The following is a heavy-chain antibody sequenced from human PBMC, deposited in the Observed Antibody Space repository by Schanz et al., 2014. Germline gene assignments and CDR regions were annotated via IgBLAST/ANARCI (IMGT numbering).Heavy chain of an antibody. CDR2: IGGSGDST. V-gene: IGHV3-23*01. CDR3: AKDHPSSGWPAFDV. CDR1: GFTFSNHA. Sequence: EVHLLESGGGLVQPGGSLRLSCAASGFTFSNHALSWVRQAPGKGLEWVSGIGGSGDSTHYADSVKGRFIISRDNSKNTLYLQVNSLRAEDTAVYYCAKDHPSSGWPAFDVWGKGTTVTVSS. D-gene: IGHD6-19*01. J-gene: IGHJ6*04.